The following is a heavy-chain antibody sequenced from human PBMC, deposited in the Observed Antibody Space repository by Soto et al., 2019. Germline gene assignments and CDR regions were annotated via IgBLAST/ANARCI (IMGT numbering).Heavy chain of an antibody. CDR1: GGSXXXXXXX. CDR2: IYYSGST. V-gene: IGHV4-31*03. Sequence: QVQLQESGPGLVKPSQTLSLTCTVSGGSXXXXXXXXXWIRQXXXXXLEWIGYIYYSGSTYYNPSLKSRVTXSVDTSXNQFSLKLXXXTAADTAVYYCAASSSWAHNWFDPWGQGTLVTVSS. D-gene: IGHD6-13*01. J-gene: IGHJ5*02. CDR3: AASSSWAHNWFDP.